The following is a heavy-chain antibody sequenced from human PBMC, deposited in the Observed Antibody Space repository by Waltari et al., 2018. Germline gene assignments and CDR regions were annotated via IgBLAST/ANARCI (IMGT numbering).Heavy chain of an antibody. D-gene: IGHD2-2*01. CDR3: ARGPYAADY. J-gene: IGHJ4*02. Sequence: QVQLQESGPGLVKPSETLSLTCTVSGGSISSYYWRWIRQPPGKGLEWIGYIYYSGSTNYNPSLKSRVTISVDTSKNQFSLKLSSVTAADTAVYYCARGPYAADYWGQGTLVTVSS. V-gene: IGHV4-59*01. CDR2: IYYSGST. CDR1: GGSISSYY.